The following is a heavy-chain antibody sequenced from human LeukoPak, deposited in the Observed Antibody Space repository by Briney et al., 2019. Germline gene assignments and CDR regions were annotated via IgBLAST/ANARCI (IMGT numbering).Heavy chain of an antibody. CDR3: ARDCSGGSCYDGVDY. D-gene: IGHD2-15*01. Sequence: SETLSLTCTVPGGSISSYYWNWIRQPPGKGLEWIGYIYHSGSTNYNPSLQSRVTISVDTSKNQFSLNLNSVTAADTAVYYCARDCSGGSCYDGVDYWGQGTLVTVSS. CDR1: GGSISSYY. J-gene: IGHJ4*02. CDR2: IYHSGST. V-gene: IGHV4-59*01.